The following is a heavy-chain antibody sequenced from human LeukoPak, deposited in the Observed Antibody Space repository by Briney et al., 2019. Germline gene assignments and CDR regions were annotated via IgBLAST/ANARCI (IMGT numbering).Heavy chain of an antibody. Sequence: PSETLSLTCAVYGGSFSGYYWSWIRQPPGKGLEWIGYIYYSGNANYNPSLKSRVTISVDTSKNQFSLKLSSVTAADTAVYYCARVSYYYDSSGYHYYFDYWGQGTLVTVSS. CDR1: GGSFSGYY. CDR3: ARVSYYYDSSGYHYYFDY. V-gene: IGHV4-59*01. CDR2: IYYSGNA. D-gene: IGHD3-22*01. J-gene: IGHJ4*02.